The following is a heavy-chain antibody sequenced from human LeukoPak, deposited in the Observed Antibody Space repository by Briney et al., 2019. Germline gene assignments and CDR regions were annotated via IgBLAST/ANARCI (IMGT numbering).Heavy chain of an antibody. V-gene: IGHV4-59*01. J-gene: IGHJ4*02. Sequence: SETLSLTCTVSGGSISSYYWSWIRQSPGKGLEWIGFIYYSGSTTYDPSLKSRVTISVDTSKNQFSLKLSSVTAADTAVYYCARDKKGTSCYDYWGQGTLVTVSS. CDR3: ARDKKGTSCYDY. D-gene: IGHD2-2*01. CDR2: IYYSGST. CDR1: GGSISSYY.